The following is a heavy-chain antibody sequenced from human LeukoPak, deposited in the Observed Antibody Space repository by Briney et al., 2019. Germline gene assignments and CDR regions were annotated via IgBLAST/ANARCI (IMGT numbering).Heavy chain of an antibody. V-gene: IGHV4-59*12. CDR1: GGSISSYY. J-gene: IGHJ5*02. Sequence: IPSETLSLTCTVSGGSISSYYWSWIRQPPGKGLEWIGYIYYSGSTKYNPSLKSRVTISVDTSKKQFSLKLRSVTAADTAVYYCARDRGPLEGWFDPWGQGTLVTVSS. CDR2: IYYSGST. CDR3: ARDRGPLEGWFDP. D-gene: IGHD1-1*01.